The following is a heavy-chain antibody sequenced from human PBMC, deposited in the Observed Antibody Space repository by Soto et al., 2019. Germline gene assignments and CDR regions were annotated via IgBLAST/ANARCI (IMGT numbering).Heavy chain of an antibody. CDR3: ARTPIGYCSGGTCSNWFDP. CDR1: GGSISGHY. Sequence: SETLSLTCAVSGGSISGHYWSWIRQPPGKGLEWVGYIYSSGSTYVRPSLKSRVSMSVDTSKNQVSLKLTSVTAADTAVYYCARTPIGYCSGGTCSNWFDPWGQGTLVTVSS. V-gene: IGHV4-59*08. J-gene: IGHJ5*02. CDR2: IYSSGST. D-gene: IGHD2-8*02.